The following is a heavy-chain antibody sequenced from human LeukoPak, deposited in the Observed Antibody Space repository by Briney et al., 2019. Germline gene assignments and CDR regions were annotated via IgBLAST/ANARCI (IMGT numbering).Heavy chain of an antibody. V-gene: IGHV4-39*07. CDR2: IYYSGTT. Sequence: SETLSLTCTVSGGSISSSTYYWAWVRQPPGKGLEWIASIYYSGTTYYNPSLKSRVTISVDTSKNQFSLKLSSVTAADTAVYYCARVSTYYYDSSGYYYFDYWGQGTLVTVSS. CDR3: ARVSTYYYDSSGYYYFDY. D-gene: IGHD3-22*01. CDR1: GGSISSSTYY. J-gene: IGHJ4*02.